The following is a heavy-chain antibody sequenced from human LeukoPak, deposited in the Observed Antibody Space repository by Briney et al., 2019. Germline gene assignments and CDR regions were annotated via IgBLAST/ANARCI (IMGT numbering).Heavy chain of an antibody. Sequence: HAGGSLRLSCAASGFTFSSYAMSWVRQAPGKGLEWVSAISGSFIGTYYADSVKGRFTISRDNAKNSLYLQMNSLRAEDTALYYCARDRFMTAIPVSDFDYWGQGTLVTVSS. CDR2: ISGSFIGT. J-gene: IGHJ4*02. CDR3: ARDRFMTAIPVSDFDY. V-gene: IGHV3-23*01. CDR1: GFTFSSYA. D-gene: IGHD2-21*02.